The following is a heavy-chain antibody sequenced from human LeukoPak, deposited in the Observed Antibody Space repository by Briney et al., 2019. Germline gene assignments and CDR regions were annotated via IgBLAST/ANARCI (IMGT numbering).Heavy chain of an antibody. Sequence: PGGSLRLSCAASGFTFSSYSMNWVRQAPGKGLEWVSSISTSSSYIYYADSVKGRFTISRDNAKNSLYLQMNSLRAEDTAVYYCARVAGPAAGTVDYWGQGTLVTVSS. CDR2: ISTSSSYI. J-gene: IGHJ4*02. CDR1: GFTFSSYS. V-gene: IGHV3-21*01. D-gene: IGHD6-13*01. CDR3: ARVAGPAAGTVDY.